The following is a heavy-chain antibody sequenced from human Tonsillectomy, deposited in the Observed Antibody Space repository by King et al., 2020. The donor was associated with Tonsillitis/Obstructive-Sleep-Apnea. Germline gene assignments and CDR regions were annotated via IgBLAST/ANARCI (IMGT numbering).Heavy chain of an antibody. CDR2: ISSSSSYI. CDR3: ARVRYDSSPNWFDP. CDR1: GFTFSSYS. V-gene: IGHV3-21*01. Sequence: DVQLVESGGGLVKPGGSLRLSCAASGFTFSSYSMNWVRQAPGKGLEWVSSISSSSSYIYYAVSVKGRFTISRDNAKNSLYLQMNSLRAEDTAVYYCARVRYDSSPNWFDPWGQGTLVTVSS. D-gene: IGHD3-22*01. J-gene: IGHJ5*02.